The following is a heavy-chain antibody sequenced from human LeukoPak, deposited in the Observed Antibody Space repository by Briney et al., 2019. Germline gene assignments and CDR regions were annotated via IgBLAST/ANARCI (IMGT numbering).Heavy chain of an antibody. CDR1: GGSFSGYY. CDR3: ARRRHLYDYVWVSYDAFDI. J-gene: IGHJ3*02. CDR2: INHSGST. V-gene: IGHV4-34*01. Sequence: SETLSLTCAVYGGSFSGYYWSWIRQPPGKGLEWIGEINHSGSTNYNPSLKSRVTISVDTSKNQFSLKLSSVTAADTAVYYCARRRHLYDYVWVSYDAFDIWGQGTMVTVSS. D-gene: IGHD3-16*01.